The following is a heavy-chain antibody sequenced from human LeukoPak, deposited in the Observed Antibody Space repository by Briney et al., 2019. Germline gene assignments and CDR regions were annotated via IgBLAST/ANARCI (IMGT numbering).Heavy chain of an antibody. CDR1: GFTFSNYR. D-gene: IGHD4-23*01. CDR3: ARISEGLSDARWVDY. CDR2: ISSSSTYK. Sequence: GGSLRLSCEASGFTFSNYRMNWVRQAPGKGLEWVSSISSSSTYKYYADSVKGRFTISRDNAKNSLYLQMNSLRAEDTAVYYCARISEGLSDARWVDYWGQGTLVTVSS. J-gene: IGHJ4*02. V-gene: IGHV3-21*04.